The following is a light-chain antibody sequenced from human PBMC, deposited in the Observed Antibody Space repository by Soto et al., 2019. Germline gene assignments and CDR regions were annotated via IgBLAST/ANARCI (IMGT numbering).Light chain of an antibody. CDR1: QSVSSSY. CDR3: QQYGTAPWT. Sequence: EIVLTQSPGTLSLSPGERATLSCRASQSVSSSYLAWYQQKPGLAPRLLICGVSSRATGIPDRFSGSGSGTDFTLTISRLEPEDFAVYYCQQYGTAPWTFGQGTKVDI. J-gene: IGKJ1*01. CDR2: GVS. V-gene: IGKV3-20*01.